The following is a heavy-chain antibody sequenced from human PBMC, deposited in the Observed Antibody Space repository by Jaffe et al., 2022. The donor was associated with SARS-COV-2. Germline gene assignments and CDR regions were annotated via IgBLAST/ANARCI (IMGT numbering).Heavy chain of an antibody. J-gene: IGHJ6*03. Sequence: EVQLVESGGGLVKPGGSLRLSCAASGFTFSNAWMSWVRQAPGKGLEWVGRIKSKTDGGTTDYAAPVKGRFTISRDDSKNTLYLQMNSLKTEDTAVYYCTTGGIWFGELLPYYYYYMDVWGKGTTVTVSS. CDR1: GFTFSNAW. CDR3: TTGGIWFGELLPYYYYYMDV. CDR2: IKSKTDGGTT. V-gene: IGHV3-15*01. D-gene: IGHD3-10*01.